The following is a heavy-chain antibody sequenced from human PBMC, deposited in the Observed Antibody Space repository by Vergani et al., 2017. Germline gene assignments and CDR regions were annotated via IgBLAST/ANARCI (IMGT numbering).Heavy chain of an antibody. D-gene: IGHD3-3*01. J-gene: IGHJ3*02. CDR1: GFTFSSYA. CDR3: ARFRTPRQPPLFAAFDI. V-gene: IGHV3-66*02. Sequence: EVQLLESGGGLVQPGGSLRLSCAASGFTFSSYAMSWVRQAPGKGLEWVSVIYSGGSTYYADSVKGRFTISRDNSKNTLYLQMNSLRAEDTAVYYCARFRTPRQPPLFAAFDIWGQGTMVTVSS. CDR2: IYSGGST.